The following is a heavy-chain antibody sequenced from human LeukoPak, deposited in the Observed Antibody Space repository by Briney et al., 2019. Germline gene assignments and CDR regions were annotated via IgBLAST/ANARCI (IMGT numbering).Heavy chain of an antibody. CDR3: GRDSSDGPTFEI. CDR1: GGSLSSYY. CDR2: IYYSWRP. V-gene: IGHV4-59*12. Sequence: SETLSLTCTVSGGSLSSYYWSWIRQPPGKGLEWIGYIYYSWRPNYNPSLKSRVTISVDTSKNQFSLKVSSVTAADTAVYYCGRDSSDGPTFEIWGQGTMVTVSS. J-gene: IGHJ3*02.